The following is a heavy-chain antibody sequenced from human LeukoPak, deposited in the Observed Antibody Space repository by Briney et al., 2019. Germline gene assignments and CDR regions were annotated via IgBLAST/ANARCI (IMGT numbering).Heavy chain of an antibody. CDR1: GFTFSSYS. CDR3: ARVGHDSSGYWDY. V-gene: IGHV3-48*01. Sequence: GGSLRLSCAASGFTFSSYSMNWVRQAPGKGLEWVSYISSSSSTIYYADSVKGRFTISRDNAKNSLYLQMNSLRAEDTAVYYCARVGHDSSGYWDYWGQGTLVTVSS. D-gene: IGHD3-22*01. J-gene: IGHJ4*02. CDR2: ISSSSSTI.